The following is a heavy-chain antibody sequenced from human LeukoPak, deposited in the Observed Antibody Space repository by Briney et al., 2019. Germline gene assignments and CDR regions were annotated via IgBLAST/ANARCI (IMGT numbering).Heavy chain of an antibody. CDR2: ISYDGSNK. V-gene: IGHV3-30-3*01. D-gene: IGHD1-26*01. CDR3: ARDKYPGSGSYYIFDY. J-gene: IGHJ4*02. CDR1: GFTFSSYA. Sequence: PGRSLRLSCAASGFTFSSYAMHWVRQAPGKGLEWVAVISYDGSNKYYADSVKGRFTISRDNSKNTLYLQMNSLRAEDTAVYYSARDKYPGSGSYYIFDYWGQGTLVTVSS.